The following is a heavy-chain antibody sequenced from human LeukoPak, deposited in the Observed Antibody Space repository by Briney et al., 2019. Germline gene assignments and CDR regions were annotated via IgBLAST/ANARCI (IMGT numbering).Heavy chain of an antibody. CDR2: MNPNSGNT. D-gene: IGHD1-26*01. J-gene: IGHJ4*02. V-gene: IGHV1-8*03. Sequence: ASVKVSCKASGYTFTSYDINWVRQATGQGLEWMGWMNPNSGNTGYAQKFQGRVTITRNTSISTAYMELSSLRSEDTAVYYCARDLPRVVGATPAAYDYWGQGTLVTVSS. CDR3: ARDLPRVVGATPAAYDY. CDR1: GYTFTSYD.